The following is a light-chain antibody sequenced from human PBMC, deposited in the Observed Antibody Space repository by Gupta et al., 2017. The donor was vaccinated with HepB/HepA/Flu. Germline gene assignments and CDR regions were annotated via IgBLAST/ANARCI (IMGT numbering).Light chain of an antibody. J-gene: IGKJ4*02. V-gene: IGKV1-39*01. Sequence: DILTTQSPSSLSASVGERVTITCRASQSISSYLNWYQQKPGKAPRLLIYAASSFSSGVPSRISSSGSGRDFTLTISSLQPEDVATDYCHQRYGSLRTFGEGTKVEIK. CDR2: AAS. CDR1: QSISSY. CDR3: HQRYGSLRT.